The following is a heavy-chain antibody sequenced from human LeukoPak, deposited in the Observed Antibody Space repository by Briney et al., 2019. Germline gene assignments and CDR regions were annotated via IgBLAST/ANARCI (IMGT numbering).Heavy chain of an antibody. D-gene: IGHD1-20*01. CDR3: ARVTSKYYFDY. J-gene: IGHJ4*02. V-gene: IGHV4-59*01. Sequence: SETLSLTCTVSAGSISSYYWSWIRQPPGKGLEWIGYIYYSGGTNYNPSLKSRVTMSIDTSKNQFSLKLTSVTAADTAVYYCARVTSKYYFDYWDQGTLVTVSS. CDR1: AGSISSYY. CDR2: IYYSGGT.